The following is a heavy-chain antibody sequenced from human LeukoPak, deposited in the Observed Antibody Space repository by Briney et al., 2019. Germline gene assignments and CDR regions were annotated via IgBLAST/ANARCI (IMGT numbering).Heavy chain of an antibody. CDR3: VKDAGTA. D-gene: IGHD2-8*02. CDR1: GFTFSNNW. CDR2: IKKDGSEK. V-gene: IGHV3-7*01. J-gene: IGHJ5*02. Sequence: GGSLRLSCAASGFTFSNNWMSWVRQAPGKGLECVANIKKDGSEKYYIDSVKGRFTISRDNAKNSVYLQMNSLRAEDTALYYCVKDAGTAWGQGTLVTVSS.